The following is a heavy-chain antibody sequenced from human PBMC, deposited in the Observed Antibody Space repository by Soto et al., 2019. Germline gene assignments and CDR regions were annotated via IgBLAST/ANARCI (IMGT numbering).Heavy chain of an antibody. V-gene: IGHV1-18*01. J-gene: IGHJ6*02. D-gene: IGHD2-2*01. Sequence: ASVKVSCKASGYTFTSYGISWVRQAPGQGLEWMGWISAYNGNTNYAQKFQGRVTITRDTSASTAYMELSSLRSEDTAVYYCARDQLPQQDYYYYYGMDVWGQGTTVTV. CDR2: ISAYNGNT. CDR1: GYTFTSYG. CDR3: ARDQLPQQDYYYYYGMDV.